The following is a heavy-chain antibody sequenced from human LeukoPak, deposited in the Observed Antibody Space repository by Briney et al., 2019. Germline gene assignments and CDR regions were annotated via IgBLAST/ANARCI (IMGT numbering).Heavy chain of an antibody. J-gene: IGHJ6*02. CDR1: GGSISSYY. Sequence: SETLSLTCTVSGGSISSYYWSWIRQPAGKGLEWIGRIYTSGSTNYNPSLKSQVTMSVDTSKNQFSLKLSSVTAADTAVYYCARDQYSSGWYPGYYGMDVWGQGTTVTVSS. D-gene: IGHD6-19*01. CDR3: ARDQYSSGWYPGYYGMDV. V-gene: IGHV4-4*07. CDR2: IYTSGST.